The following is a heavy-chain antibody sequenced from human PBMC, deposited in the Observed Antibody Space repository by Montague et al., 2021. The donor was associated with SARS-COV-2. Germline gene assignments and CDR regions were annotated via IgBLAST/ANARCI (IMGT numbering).Heavy chain of an antibody. V-gene: IGHV4-4*07. Sequence: SETLSLTCTVSGGSVSDYYWTWVRQSAGKGLEWMWRIYSCGNTIYNPSLKSRLTVSLDTANNQISLQLSSVVAADTAVYYCTRVREDDLGGPGLGHNGFDPWGQGTLVTVSS. CDR2: IYSCGNT. CDR3: TRVREDDLGGPGLGHNGFDP. D-gene: IGHD4-23*01. CDR1: GGSVSDYY. J-gene: IGHJ5*02.